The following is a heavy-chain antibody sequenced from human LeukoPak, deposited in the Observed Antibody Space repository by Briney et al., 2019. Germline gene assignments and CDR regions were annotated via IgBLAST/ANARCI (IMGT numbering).Heavy chain of an antibody. CDR3: ARDRYCSGGSCYAPIDY. Sequence: GGSLRLSCAASGFTFSSYSMNWVRQALGKGLEWVSSISSSSSYIYYADSVKGRFTISRDNAKNSLYLQMNSLRAEDTAVYYCARDRYCSGGSCYAPIDYWGQGTLVTVSS. D-gene: IGHD2-15*01. CDR2: ISSSSSYI. V-gene: IGHV3-21*01. CDR1: GFTFSSYS. J-gene: IGHJ4*02.